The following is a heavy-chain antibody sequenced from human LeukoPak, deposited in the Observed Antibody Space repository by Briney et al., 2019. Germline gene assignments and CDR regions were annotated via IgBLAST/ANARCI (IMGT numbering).Heavy chain of an antibody. D-gene: IGHD1-26*01. V-gene: IGHV3-23*01. CDR1: GFTFSSYA. Sequence: QAGGSLRLSCEVSGFTFSSYAMSWVRQAPGSGLEWVSAVTGSGGSTYFADSVRGRFTISRDNSKNTLYLQMNSLRDEDTAVYYCAKGLNSGNYPYFDHWGQGTLVTVSS. CDR2: VTGSGGST. J-gene: IGHJ4*02. CDR3: AKGLNSGNYPYFDH.